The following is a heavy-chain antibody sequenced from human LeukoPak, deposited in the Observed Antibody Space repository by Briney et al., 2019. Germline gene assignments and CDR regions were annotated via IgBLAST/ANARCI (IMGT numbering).Heavy chain of an antibody. CDR3: ARDRGYCSGGSCYENDY. J-gene: IGHJ4*02. D-gene: IGHD2-15*01. V-gene: IGHV3-21*01. CDR2: IGSSSSYI. Sequence: GGSLRLSCAASGFTFSSYSMNWVRQAPGKGLEWVSSIGSSSSYIYYADSVKGRFTISRDNAKNSLYLQMNSLRAEDTAVYYCARDRGYCSGGSCYENDYWGQGTLVTVSS. CDR1: GFTFSSYS.